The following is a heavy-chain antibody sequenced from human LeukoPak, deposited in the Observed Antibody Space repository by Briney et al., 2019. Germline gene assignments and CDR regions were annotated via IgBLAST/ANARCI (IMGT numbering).Heavy chain of an antibody. J-gene: IGHJ5*02. CDR3: ARGRSLGIAAIRDWFDP. Sequence: SETLSLTCTASGGSISSSSYYWGWIRQPPGKGLEWIGSIYYSGSTYYNPSLKSRVTISVDTSKNQFSLKLSSVTAADTAVYYCARGRSLGIAAIRDWFDPWGQGTLVTVSS. CDR2: IYYSGST. D-gene: IGHD6-25*01. V-gene: IGHV4-39*07. CDR1: GGSISSSSYY.